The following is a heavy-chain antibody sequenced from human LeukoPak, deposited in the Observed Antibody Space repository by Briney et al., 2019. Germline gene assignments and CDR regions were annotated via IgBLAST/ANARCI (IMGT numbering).Heavy chain of an antibody. CDR2: MRYDGSNR. J-gene: IGHJ4*02. D-gene: IGHD4-23*01. V-gene: IGHV3-30*02. Sequence: GRSLRLSCAASGFTFSSYGMHWVRQAPGKGLEWVAFMRYDGSNRNYADSVKGRFTISRDNSKNTLYLQMNSLRAEDTAVYYCAKGGTTVVTPIYYWGQGTLVTVSS. CDR3: AKGGTTVVTPIYY. CDR1: GFTFSSYG.